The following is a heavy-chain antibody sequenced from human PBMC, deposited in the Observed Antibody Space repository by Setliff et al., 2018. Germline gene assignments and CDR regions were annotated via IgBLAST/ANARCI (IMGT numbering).Heavy chain of an antibody. CDR3: ARENGYCSGGACYFMFDY. V-gene: IGHV4-59*11. CDR1: GGSSSSHY. CDR2: IHYSGTT. D-gene: IGHD2-15*01. J-gene: IGHJ4*02. Sequence: SETLSLTCTVSGGSSSSHYWRWIRQPPGKGLEWIGYIHYSGTTNYNPSLKSRVTLSLDTAKNQFSLELRAVTAADTALYYCARENGYCSGGACYFMFDYWGQGTLVTVSS.